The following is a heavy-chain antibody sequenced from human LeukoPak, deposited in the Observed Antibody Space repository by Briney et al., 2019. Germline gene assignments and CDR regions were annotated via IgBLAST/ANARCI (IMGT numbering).Heavy chain of an antibody. CDR1: GGSISSGSYY. D-gene: IGHD3/OR15-3a*01. CDR3: ARDGGTGGPFDY. CDR2: IYTSGST. Sequence: SQTLSLTCTVSGGSISSGSYYWSWIRQPAGKGLVWIGRIYTSGSTNYNPSLKSRVTISVDTSKNQFSLKLSSVTAADTAVYYCARDGGTGGPFDYWGQGTLVTVSS. J-gene: IGHJ4*02. V-gene: IGHV4-61*02.